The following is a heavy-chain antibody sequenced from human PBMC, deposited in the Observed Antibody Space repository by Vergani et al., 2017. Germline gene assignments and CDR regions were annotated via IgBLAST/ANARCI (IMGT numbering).Heavy chain of an antibody. CDR3: ARRAPTGRHCSSTSCHGWFDP. CDR2: IYPGDSDT. D-gene: IGHD2-2*01. V-gene: IGHV5-51*03. Sequence: EVQLVQSGAEVKKSGESLKISCKGSAYSFSSYWIGWVRQMPEKGLEWMGIIYPGDSDTRYSPSFQGQVTISADKSISTTYLQWSSLKASDTAMYYCARRAPTGRHCSSTSCHGWFDPWGQGTLVTVSS. CDR1: AYSFSSYW. J-gene: IGHJ5*02.